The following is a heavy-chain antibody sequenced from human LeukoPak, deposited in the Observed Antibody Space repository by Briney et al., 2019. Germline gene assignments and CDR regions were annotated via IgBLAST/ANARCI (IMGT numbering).Heavy chain of an antibody. CDR3: ARVRTTRSGGPPYYFDF. Sequence: SETLSLTCTVSGRSIGSSSYSWGWIRQPPGKGLEWIGSIYYSGSTYYNPSLKTRVTISVDTSKIQFSLKVRSVAAADTAVYYCARVRTTRSGGPPYYFDFWGQGTLVTVSS. CDR2: IYYSGST. V-gene: IGHV4-39*01. CDR1: GRSIGSSSYS. J-gene: IGHJ4*02. D-gene: IGHD2-15*01.